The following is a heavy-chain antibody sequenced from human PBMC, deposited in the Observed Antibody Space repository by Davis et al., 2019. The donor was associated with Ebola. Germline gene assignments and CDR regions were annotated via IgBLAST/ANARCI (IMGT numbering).Heavy chain of an antibody. Sequence: PGGSLRLSCAASGFTFSGSAMHWVRQASGKGLEWVGRIRSKANSDATAYAASVKGRFTISRDDSKNTAYLQMNSLKTEDTAVYYCSAAGHVDYWGQGTLVTVSS. J-gene: IGHJ4*02. V-gene: IGHV3-73*01. D-gene: IGHD6-13*01. CDR1: GFTFSGSA. CDR3: SAAGHVDY. CDR2: IRSKANSDAT.